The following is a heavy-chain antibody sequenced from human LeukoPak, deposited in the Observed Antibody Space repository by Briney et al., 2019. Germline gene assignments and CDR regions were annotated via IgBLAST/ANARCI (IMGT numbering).Heavy chain of an antibody. J-gene: IGHJ5*02. V-gene: IGHV4-59*01. Sequence: PSETLSLTCTVSGGSISSYYWSWIRQPPGKGLEWIGYIYYSGSTNYNPSLKSRVTISVDTSKKQFSLRLCSVTAADTAVYYCARGTAVAGTWGQGALVTVSS. CDR3: ARGTAVAGT. CDR1: GGSISSYY. CDR2: IYYSGST. D-gene: IGHD6-19*01.